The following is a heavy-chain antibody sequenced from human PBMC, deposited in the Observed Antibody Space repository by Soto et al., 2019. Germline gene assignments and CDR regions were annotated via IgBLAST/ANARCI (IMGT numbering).Heavy chain of an antibody. CDR2: IIPIFGTA. Sequence: SVKVSCKASGGTFSSYAISWVRQAPGQGLEWMGGIIPIFGTANYAQKFQGRVTITADESTSTAYMELSSLRSEDTAVYYCARSHCGGDCYIDYWGQGTLVTVSS. V-gene: IGHV1-69*13. CDR3: ARSHCGGDCYIDY. CDR1: GGTFSSYA. J-gene: IGHJ4*02. D-gene: IGHD2-21*02.